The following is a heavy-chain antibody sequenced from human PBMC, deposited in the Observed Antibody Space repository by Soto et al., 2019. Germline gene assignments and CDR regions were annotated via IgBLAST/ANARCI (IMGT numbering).Heavy chain of an antibody. V-gene: IGHV4-31*03. Sequence: PSETLSLTCSVSGGSISSGGYYWSWIRQHPGKGLEWTGYIYYSGRTVYNPSLKNRVTISLDTSKNQFSLKMRSVTAADTAVYYCGYSRGFTGYPGDWGQGTLVTVSS. CDR1: GGSISSGGYY. J-gene: IGHJ4*02. CDR3: GYSRGFTGYPGD. D-gene: IGHD4-4*01. CDR2: IYYSGRT.